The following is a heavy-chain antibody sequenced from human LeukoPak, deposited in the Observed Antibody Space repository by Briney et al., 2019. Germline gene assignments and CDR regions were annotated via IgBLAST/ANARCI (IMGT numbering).Heavy chain of an antibody. CDR2: INPSGGST. J-gene: IGHJ4*02. CDR1: GYTFISYY. CDR3: ARAAPDGSTLFDY. V-gene: IGHV1-46*01. Sequence: GASVKVSCTTSGYTFISYYMHWVRQAPGQGLEWMGIINPSGGSTSYAQKFQGRVAMTRDTSTSTVYMELSSLRSEDTAVYSCARAAPDGSTLFDYWGQGTLVTVSS.